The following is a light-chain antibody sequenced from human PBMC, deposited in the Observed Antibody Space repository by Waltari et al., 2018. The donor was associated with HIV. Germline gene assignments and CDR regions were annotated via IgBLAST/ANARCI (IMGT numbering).Light chain of an antibody. J-gene: IGKJ1*01. Sequence: DIVLTQSPGTLSLSRGEGDTLSCRASQTVSSVSLAWYQLKPGQAPRLLIYGASSRATGSPDRFSGTGSRTDVTLTISRLGPEDFAVYYCQQYGSSPRTFGQGTKVEIK. CDR1: QTVSSVS. CDR2: GAS. CDR3: QQYGSSPRT. V-gene: IGKV3-20*01.